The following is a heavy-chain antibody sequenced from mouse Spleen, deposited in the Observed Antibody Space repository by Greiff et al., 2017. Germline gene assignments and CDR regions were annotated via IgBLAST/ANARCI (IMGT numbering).Heavy chain of an antibody. Sequence: VQLQESGAELVRPGTSVKVSCKASGYAFTNYLIEWVKQRPGQGLEWIGVINPGSGGTNYNEKFKGKATLTADKSSSTAYMQLSSLTSEDSAVYFCARLRPEYYFDYWGQGTTLTVSS. J-gene: IGHJ2*01. CDR2: INPGSGGT. CDR1: GYAFTNYL. CDR3: ARLRPEYYFDY. V-gene: IGHV1-54*01. D-gene: IGHD1-1*01.